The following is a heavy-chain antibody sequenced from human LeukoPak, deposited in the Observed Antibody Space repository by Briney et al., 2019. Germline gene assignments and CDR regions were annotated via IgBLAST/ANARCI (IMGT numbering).Heavy chain of an antibody. CDR1: GYTFTSYY. V-gene: IGHV1-46*01. D-gene: IGHD2-15*01. CDR3: ATIGIVVEVAATRHQHYYGMDV. CDR2: INPSGGST. Sequence: ASVKVSCKASGYTFTSYYMHWVRQAPGQGLEWMGIINPSGGSTSYAQRFQGRVTMTRNTSISTAYMELSSLRSEDTAVYYCATIGIVVEVAATRHQHYYGMDVWGQGTTVTVSS. J-gene: IGHJ6*02.